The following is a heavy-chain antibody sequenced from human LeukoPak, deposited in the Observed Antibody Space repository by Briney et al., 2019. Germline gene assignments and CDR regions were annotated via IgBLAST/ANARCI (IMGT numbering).Heavy chain of an antibody. CDR2: ISGDGGST. CDR1: GFTFDDYA. V-gene: IGHV3-43*02. J-gene: IGHJ6*02. Sequence: GGSLRLSCAASGFTFDDYAMHWVRQAPGKGLEWVSLISGDGGSTYYADSVKGRFTISRDNSKNSLYLQTNSLRTEDTALYYCAKAGMGATLYYGMDVWGQGTTVTVSS. CDR3: AKAGMGATLYYGMDV. D-gene: IGHD1-26*01.